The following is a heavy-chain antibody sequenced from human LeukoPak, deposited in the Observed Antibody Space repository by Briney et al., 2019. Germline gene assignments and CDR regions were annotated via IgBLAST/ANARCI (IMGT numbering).Heavy chain of an antibody. CDR1: GGSISSGGYY. J-gene: IGHJ4*02. Sequence: SETLSLTCTVSGGSISSGGYYWSWLRQHPGKGLEWIGYIYYSGSTNYNPSLKSRVTISVDTSKNQFSLKLSSVTAADTAVYYCAGGIPFDYWGQGTLVTVSS. D-gene: IGHD2-21*01. V-gene: IGHV4-61*08. CDR3: AGGIPFDY. CDR2: IYYSGST.